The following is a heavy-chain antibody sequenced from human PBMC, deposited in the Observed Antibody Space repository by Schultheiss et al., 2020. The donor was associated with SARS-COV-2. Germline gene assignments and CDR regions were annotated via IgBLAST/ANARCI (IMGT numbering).Heavy chain of an antibody. Sequence: SQTLSLTCNVSGGSISSRHYHWAWIRQPPGKGLEWIGSISYSGTTYYNPSLKSRLTISVDTSKNQFSLKLSSVTAADTAVYYCARGRRAISKLAPNWFDPWGQGTLVTVSS. D-gene: IGHD3-3*01. J-gene: IGHJ5*02. CDR2: ISYSGTT. V-gene: IGHV4-39*07. CDR1: GGSISSRHYH. CDR3: ARGRRAISKLAPNWFDP.